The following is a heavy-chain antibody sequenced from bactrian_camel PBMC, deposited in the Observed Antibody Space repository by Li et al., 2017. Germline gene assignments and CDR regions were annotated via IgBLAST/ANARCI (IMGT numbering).Heavy chain of an antibody. CDR2: ISINGKT. CDR3: APDAGQSRCSNGYCYCA. V-gene: IGHV3S55*01. D-gene: IGHD2*01. Sequence: VQLVESGGGSVQAGGSLGLSCAASGSRYSTYYMGWFRQVPGLACEVVSRISINGKTHYPDSVKGRFTISHDNAKNTLYLHMSSLKPEDTAVYYCAPDAGQSRCSNGYCYCAWGEGTQVTVS. J-gene: IGHJ4*01. CDR1: GSRYSTYY.